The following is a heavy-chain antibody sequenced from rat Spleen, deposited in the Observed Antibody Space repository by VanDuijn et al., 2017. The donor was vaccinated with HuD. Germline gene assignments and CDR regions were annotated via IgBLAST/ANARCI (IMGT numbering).Heavy chain of an antibody. Sequence: EVQLVESDGGLVQPGRSLKLSCAASGFTFIDYYMAWVRQAPTKGLEWVATISYDGSSTYYRDSVKGRFTFSRDNAKSTLYLQMDSLRSEDTATYYCTTVGIIRGTLFAYWGQGTLVTVSS. CDR1: GFTFIDYY. CDR2: ISYDGSST. D-gene: IGHD4-3*01. V-gene: IGHV5-20*01. CDR3: TTVGIIRGTLFAY. J-gene: IGHJ3*01.